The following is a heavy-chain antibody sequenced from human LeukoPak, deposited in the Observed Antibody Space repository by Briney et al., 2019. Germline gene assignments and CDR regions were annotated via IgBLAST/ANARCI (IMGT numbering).Heavy chain of an antibody. V-gene: IGHV3-30*03. CDR1: GFTFSSYG. Sequence: PGGSLRLSCAASGFTFSSYGMHWVRQAPGKGLEWVAVISYDGSNKYYADSVKGRFTISRDNSKNTLYLQMNSLRAEDTAVYYCARDATHSSSWYDNAFDIWGQGTMVTVSS. CDR2: ISYDGSNK. J-gene: IGHJ3*02. D-gene: IGHD6-13*01. CDR3: ARDATHSSSWYDNAFDI.